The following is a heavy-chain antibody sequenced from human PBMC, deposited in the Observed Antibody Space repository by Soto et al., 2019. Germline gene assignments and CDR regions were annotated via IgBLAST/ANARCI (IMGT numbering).Heavy chain of an antibody. D-gene: IGHD5-18*01. J-gene: IGHJ4*02. V-gene: IGHV4-59*01. CDR3: ARTGYGDHFDY. Sequence: SETLSLTCTVSGGSMSHYHWCWIRQSPGKGLEFIGYTYDSGIINYNPSLMSRVAILLDTSKNQFSLKLTSLTAADTALYYCARTGYGDHFDYWGRGTLVTVSS. CDR2: TYDSGII. CDR1: GGSMSHYH.